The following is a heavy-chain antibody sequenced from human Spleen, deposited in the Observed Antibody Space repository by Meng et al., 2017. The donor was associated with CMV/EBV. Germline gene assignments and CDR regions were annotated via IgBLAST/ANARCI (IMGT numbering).Heavy chain of an antibody. Sequence: GESLKISCSVSGLTFSDYGLHWVRQAPGKGLEWVAVIWFDGINKYYADSVRGRFAISRDNAKNSVYLQMNSLRAEDTAVYYCARDASYYYGMDVWGQGTTVTVSS. V-gene: IGHV3-33*01. J-gene: IGHJ6*02. CDR3: ARDASYYYGMDV. CDR2: IWFDGINK. CDR1: GLTFSDYG.